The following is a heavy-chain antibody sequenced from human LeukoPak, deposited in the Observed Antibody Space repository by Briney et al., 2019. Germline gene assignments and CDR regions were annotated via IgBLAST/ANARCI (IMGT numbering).Heavy chain of an antibody. CDR2: ISAYKGDT. V-gene: IGHV1-18*01. CDR1: GYNFNTYG. Sequence: ASVKVSCKASGYNFNTYGINWVRQAPGQGLEWMGWISAYKGDTNYAQKFQGRVTMTTHTSTSTAYMELRSLRSDDSAVYYCARDYHDFWSGYYYYYMDVWGKGTTVTVTS. CDR3: ARDYHDFWSGYYYYYMDV. J-gene: IGHJ6*03. D-gene: IGHD3-3*01.